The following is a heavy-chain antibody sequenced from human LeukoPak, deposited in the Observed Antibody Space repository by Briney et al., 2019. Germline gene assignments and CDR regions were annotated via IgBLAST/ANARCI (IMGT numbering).Heavy chain of an antibody. V-gene: IGHV1-69*13. Sequence: ASVKVSCKASGGTFSSYAISWVRQAPGQGLEWMGGIIPIFGTANYAQKFQGRVTITADESTSTAYMELSSLRSEDTAVYYCARFRGSWAAFDIWGQGTMVTVSS. D-gene: IGHD3-10*01. CDR3: ARFRGSWAAFDI. CDR1: GGTFSSYA. J-gene: IGHJ3*02. CDR2: IIPIFGTA.